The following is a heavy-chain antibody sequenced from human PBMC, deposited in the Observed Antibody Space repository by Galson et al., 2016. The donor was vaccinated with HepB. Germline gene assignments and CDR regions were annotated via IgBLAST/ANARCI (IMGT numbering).Heavy chain of an antibody. CDR3: AHYSGGYYGSDAFDI. V-gene: IGHV4-4*02. CDR2: IYYSGLT. D-gene: IGHD1-26*01. J-gene: IGHJ3*02. CDR1: GGSISSNYW. Sequence: EPLSLTCAVSGGSISSNYWWHWVRQPPGKGLEWIGEIYYSGLTNYKSSLKSRVTISVDKSKNQFSLKLTSVTAADTAVYYCAHYSGGYYGSDAFDIWGQGAMVTVSS.